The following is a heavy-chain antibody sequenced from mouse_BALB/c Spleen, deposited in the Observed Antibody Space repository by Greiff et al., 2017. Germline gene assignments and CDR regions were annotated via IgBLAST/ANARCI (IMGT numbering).Heavy chain of an antibody. V-gene: IGHV1-7*01. CDR1: GYTFTSYW. D-gene: IGHD1-2*01. CDR2: INPSTGYT. J-gene: IGHJ3*01. Sequence: VQLQQSGADLAKPGASVKMSCKASGYTFTSYWMNWVRQRPGQGLEWIGYINPSTGYTEYNQKFKDKATLTADKSSITAYMQLSSLTSEDSAVYYCARSGTTASFAYWGQGTLVTVSA. CDR3: ARSGTTASFAY.